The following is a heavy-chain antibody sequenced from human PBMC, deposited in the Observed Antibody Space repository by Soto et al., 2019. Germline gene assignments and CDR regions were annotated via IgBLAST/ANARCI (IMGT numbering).Heavy chain of an antibody. V-gene: IGHV3-23*01. J-gene: IGHJ5*02. CDR3: AKDGMS. CDR1: GFIFSTYA. CDR2: ISASGDGT. Sequence: GSLRLSCAASGFIFSTYALSWVRQAPGKGLEWVSAISASGDGTYYADSVKGRFTISRDNSKNTLYLQMNSLRAEDTAVYYCAKDGMSWGQGTLVTVSS.